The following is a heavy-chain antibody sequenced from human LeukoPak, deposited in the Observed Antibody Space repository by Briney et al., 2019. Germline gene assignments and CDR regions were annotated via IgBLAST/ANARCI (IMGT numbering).Heavy chain of an antibody. CDR3: ARAHGSGATDITPPHY. Sequence: PGGSLRLSCAASGFTFSSYSMTWVRQAPGKGLEYVSAISSNGGSTYYANSVKGRFTISRDNSKNTLYLQMGSLRAEDMAVYYCARAHGSGATDITPPHYWGQGTLVTVSS. CDR2: ISSNGGST. J-gene: IGHJ4*02. V-gene: IGHV3-64*01. D-gene: IGHD6-19*01. CDR1: GFTFSSYS.